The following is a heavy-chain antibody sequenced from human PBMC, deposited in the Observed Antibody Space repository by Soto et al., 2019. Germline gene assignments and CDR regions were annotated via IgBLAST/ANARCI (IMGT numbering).Heavy chain of an antibody. CDR1: GGTFSSYA. Sequence: QVQLVQSGAEVKKPGSSVKVSCKASGGTFSSYAISWVRQAPGQGLEWMGGVIPIFGTTNYAQKFQGRVTFTADESASTAYRELSSLRSEDTAVYYCERVIMAVAGTRGGDYWGQGTLVTVSS. J-gene: IGHJ4*02. D-gene: IGHD6-19*01. V-gene: IGHV1-69*12. CDR2: VIPIFGTT. CDR3: ERVIMAVAGTRGGDY.